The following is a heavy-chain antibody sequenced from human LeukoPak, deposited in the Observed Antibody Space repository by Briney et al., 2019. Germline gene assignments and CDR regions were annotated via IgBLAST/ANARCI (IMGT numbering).Heavy chain of an antibody. D-gene: IGHD2-15*01. Sequence: GGSLRLSCEASACTFSDHYMDWVRQAPGKGLEWVGRTRNKAHSYTTEYAASVKGRFTISRDDSKNSLYLQMNSLKTEDTAVYECARTGCSGGSCGLDYWGQGTRVTVSS. CDR1: ACTFSDHY. J-gene: IGHJ4*02. V-gene: IGHV3-72*01. CDR3: ARTGCSGGSCGLDY. CDR2: TRNKAHSYTT.